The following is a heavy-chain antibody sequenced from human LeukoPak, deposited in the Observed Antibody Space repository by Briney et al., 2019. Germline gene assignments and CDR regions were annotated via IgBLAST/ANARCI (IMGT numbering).Heavy chain of an antibody. CDR1: GYTFTGYY. Sequence: ASVKVSCKASGYTFTGYYMHWVRQAPGQGLEWMGWISPNSGGTNYAQKFQGRVTMTRDTSISTAYMELSRLRSDDTAVYYCAREYTGDYYYYYGMDVWGQGTTVTVSS. V-gene: IGHV1-2*02. CDR2: ISPNSGGT. CDR3: AREYTGDYYYYYGMDV. D-gene: IGHD1-1*01. J-gene: IGHJ6*02.